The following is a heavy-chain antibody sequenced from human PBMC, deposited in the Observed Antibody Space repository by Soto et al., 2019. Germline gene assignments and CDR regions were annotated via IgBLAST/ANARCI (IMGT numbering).Heavy chain of an antibody. J-gene: IGHJ6*02. Sequence: QVQLVQSEAEVRKPGSSVKVSCKASGGTFSNYAISWVRQALGQGLAWRGGIVPTFATPYYAPKFQGRLTVTADKSTSTAYMELSSLTSEDTAVYYCAGGAVAPATIGYFRSHVEVWGQGTTVTVSS. V-gene: IGHV1-69*06. CDR2: IVPTFATP. CDR1: GGTFSNYA. D-gene: IGHD2-2*02. CDR3: AGGAVAPATIGYFRSHVEV.